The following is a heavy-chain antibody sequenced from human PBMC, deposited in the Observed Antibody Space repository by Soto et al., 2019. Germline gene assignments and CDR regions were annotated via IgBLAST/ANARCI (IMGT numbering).Heavy chain of an antibody. J-gene: IGHJ6*02. Sequence: GASVKVSCKASGYTFTSYGISWVRQAPGQGLEWMGWISAYNGNTNYAQKLQGRVTMTTDTSTSTAYMELRSLRSDDTAVYYCAREDIVVVPAAIFTGPHYYYGMDVWGQGTTVTVSS. CDR1: GYTFTSYG. D-gene: IGHD2-2*01. CDR3: AREDIVVVPAAIFTGPHYYYGMDV. CDR2: ISAYNGNT. V-gene: IGHV1-18*01.